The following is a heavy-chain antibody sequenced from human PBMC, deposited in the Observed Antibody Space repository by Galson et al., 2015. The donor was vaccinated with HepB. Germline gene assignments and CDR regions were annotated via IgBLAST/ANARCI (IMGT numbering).Heavy chain of an antibody. Sequence: SLRLSCAASGFTFSSYAMHWARQAPGKGLEWVAVISYDGSNKYYADSVKGRFTISRDNSKNTLYLQMNSLRAEDTAVYYCARVLGATRDAGRPGYWGQGTLVTVSS. V-gene: IGHV3-30*04. CDR2: ISYDGSNK. CDR1: GFTFSSYA. CDR3: ARVLGATRDAGRPGY. J-gene: IGHJ4*02. D-gene: IGHD1-26*01.